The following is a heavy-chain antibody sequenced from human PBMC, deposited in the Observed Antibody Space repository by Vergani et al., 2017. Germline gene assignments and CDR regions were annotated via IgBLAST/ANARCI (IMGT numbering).Heavy chain of an antibody. CDR3: ARTESFILRYFHWAL. J-gene: IGHJ4*02. CDR2: IYHSGGA. Sequence: QLHLQESGPGLVKPSETLSLTCTVSGGSITSSSYYWGWIRQPPGKGLEWIGNIYHSGGAYYHPSLKCRVTISVDTSKNQFSLEVTSVTAADTAIYCCARTESFILRYFHWALWGQGTLVTVSS. V-gene: IGHV4-39*01. CDR1: GGSITSSSYY. D-gene: IGHD3-9*01.